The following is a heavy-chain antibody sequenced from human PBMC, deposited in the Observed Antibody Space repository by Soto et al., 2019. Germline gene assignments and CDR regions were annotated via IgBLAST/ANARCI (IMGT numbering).Heavy chain of an antibody. CDR3: ARAFSWDYGDYQYYFDY. CDR1: GYTFTSYG. V-gene: IGHV1-18*01. D-gene: IGHD4-17*01. CDR2: ISAYNGNT. J-gene: IGHJ4*02. Sequence: GASVKVSCTASGYTFTSYGISWVRQAPGQGLEWMGWISAYNGNTNYAQKLQGRVTMTTDTSTSTAYMELRSLRSDDTAVYYCARAFSWDYGDYQYYFDYWGQGTLVTVSS.